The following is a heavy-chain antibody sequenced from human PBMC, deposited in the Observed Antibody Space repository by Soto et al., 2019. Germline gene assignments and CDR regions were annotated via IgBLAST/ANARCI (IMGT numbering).Heavy chain of an antibody. D-gene: IGHD3-10*01. Sequence: SGPTRVNPTQTLTLTCTFSGFSLSTSGMCVTWIRQPPGKALEWLALIDWDDDKYYTTSLKTRLTISKDTFKNQVVLTMTNLDPVDTGTYYCARIRVVRVLIDTFYYGMDVWGQGTTVTVSS. CDR1: GFSLSTSGMC. CDR2: IDWDDDK. V-gene: IGHV2-70*01. J-gene: IGHJ6*02. CDR3: ARIRVVRVLIDTFYYGMDV.